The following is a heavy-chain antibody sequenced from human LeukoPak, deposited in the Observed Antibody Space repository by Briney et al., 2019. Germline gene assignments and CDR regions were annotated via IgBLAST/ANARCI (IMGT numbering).Heavy chain of an antibody. CDR2: INHSGST. CDR3: ARVYSSSPYYFDY. J-gene: IGHJ4*02. Sequence: SETLSLTCAVYGGSFSGYYWSWIRQPPGKGLEWIGEINHSGSTNYNPSLKSRVTISVDTSKNQFSLKLSSVTAADTAVYYCARVYSSSPYYFDYWGQGTLVTVSS. CDR1: GGSFSGYY. D-gene: IGHD6-6*01. V-gene: IGHV4-34*01.